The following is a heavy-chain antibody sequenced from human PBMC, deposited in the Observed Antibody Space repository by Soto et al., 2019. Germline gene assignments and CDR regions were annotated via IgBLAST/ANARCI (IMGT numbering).Heavy chain of an antibody. CDR3: ARAGFYILTPFDY. J-gene: IGHJ4*02. CDR2: INAGNGNT. CDR1: GYTFTSYA. Sequence: ASVKVSCKASGYTFTSYAMHWVRQAPGQRLEWMGWINAGNGNTKYSQKFQGRVTITRDTSASTAYMELSSLRSEDTAVYYCARAGFYILTPFDYWGQGTLVTVS. V-gene: IGHV1-3*01. D-gene: IGHD3-9*01.